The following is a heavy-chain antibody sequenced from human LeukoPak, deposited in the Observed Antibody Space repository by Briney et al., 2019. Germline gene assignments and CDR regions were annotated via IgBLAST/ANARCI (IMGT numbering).Heavy chain of an antibody. J-gene: IGHJ4*02. V-gene: IGHV4-30-4*08. CDR3: AREVVDMKYYFDY. D-gene: IGHD3-22*01. CDR2: IYYSGST. Sequence: PSQTLSLTCTVSGGSISSGDYYWSWIRQPPGKGLEWIGYIYYSGSTYYNPSLKSRVTISVDTSKNQFSLKLSPVTAADTAVYYCAREVVDMKYYFDYWGQGTLVTVSS. CDR1: GGSISSGDYY.